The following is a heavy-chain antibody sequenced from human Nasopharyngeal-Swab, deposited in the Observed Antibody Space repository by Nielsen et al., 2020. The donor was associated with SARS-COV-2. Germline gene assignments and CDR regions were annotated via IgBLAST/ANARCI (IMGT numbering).Heavy chain of an antibody. J-gene: IGHJ4*02. CDR2: SKADGSAK. D-gene: IGHD1-26*01. V-gene: IGHV3-7*01. Sequence: LKIYCADSGFTFRNYWMSWVRQAPGKGLEWVATSKADGSAKYYADSVKGRFTISRDNSKNTLYLQMNSLRAEDTAVYYCAKPASGSYFSDFNYWGQGTLVTVSS. CDR1: GFTFRNYW. CDR3: AKPASGSYFSDFNY.